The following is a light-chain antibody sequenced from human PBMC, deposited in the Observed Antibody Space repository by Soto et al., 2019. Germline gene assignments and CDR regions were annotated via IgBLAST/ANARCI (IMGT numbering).Light chain of an antibody. V-gene: IGLV2-14*01. CDR2: DVS. Sequence: QSALTQPASVSGSPGQSITISCTGTSSDVGGYNYVSWHQQHPGKAPKLMIYDVSNRPSGVSNRFSGSKSGNTASLTISGLQAEDAADYYCSSYTSSSTVVFGGGTKLTVL. CDR1: SSDVGGYNY. J-gene: IGLJ2*01. CDR3: SSYTSSSTVV.